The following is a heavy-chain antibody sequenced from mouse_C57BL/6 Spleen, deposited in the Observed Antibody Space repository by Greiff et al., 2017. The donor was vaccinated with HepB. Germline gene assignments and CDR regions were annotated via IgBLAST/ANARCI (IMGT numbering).Heavy chain of an antibody. CDR1: GYAFSSYW. V-gene: IGHV1-80*01. J-gene: IGHJ1*03. CDR2: IYPGDGDT. Sequence: VQLQQSGAELVKPGASVKISCKASGYAFSSYWMNWVKQRPGKGLEWIGQIYPGDGDTNYNGKFKGKATLTADKSSSTAYMQLSSLTSEDSAVYFCARSYYYGSWYFDVWGTGTTVTVSS. CDR3: ARSYYYGSWYFDV. D-gene: IGHD1-1*01.